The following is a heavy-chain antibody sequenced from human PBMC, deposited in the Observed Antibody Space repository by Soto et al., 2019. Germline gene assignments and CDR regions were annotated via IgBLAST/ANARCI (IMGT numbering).Heavy chain of an antibody. CDR1: SGPSSSSNW. CDR3: ARVEGRGPIYNWFDP. Sequence: SETLSLTCAVSSGPSSSSNWWSWGRQPPGKGLEWIGEIYHSGSTNYNPSLKSRVTISVDKSKNQFSLKLSSVTAADTAVYYCARVEGRGPIYNWFDPWGQGTLVTLSS. CDR2: IYHSGST. D-gene: IGHD3-10*01. J-gene: IGHJ5*02. V-gene: IGHV4-4*02.